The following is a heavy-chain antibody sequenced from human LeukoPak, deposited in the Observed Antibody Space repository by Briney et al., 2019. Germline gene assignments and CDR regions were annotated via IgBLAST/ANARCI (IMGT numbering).Heavy chain of an antibody. Sequence: VASVKVSCKASGYIFTVDYRRSVRHAPGQGLEWMGWINPQSGGTNYTRLFQGRVTMNRDTYISTAYMELSRLRSDDTAVYYCARVLGIAAAEDYWGQGTLVTVSS. V-gene: IGHV1-2*02. CDR2: INPQSGGT. CDR1: GYIFTVDY. D-gene: IGHD6-13*01. CDR3: ARVLGIAAAEDY. J-gene: IGHJ4*02.